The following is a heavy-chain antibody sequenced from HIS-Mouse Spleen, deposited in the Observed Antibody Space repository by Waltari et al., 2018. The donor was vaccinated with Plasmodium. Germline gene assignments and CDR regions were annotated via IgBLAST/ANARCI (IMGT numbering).Heavy chain of an antibody. J-gene: IGHJ2*01. CDR1: GFTFSGYW. CDR2: IKQDGSEK. V-gene: IGHV3-7*01. D-gene: IGHD6-13*01. CDR3: ASSWYWYFDL. Sequence: EVQLVESGGGLVQPGGSLRLSCAASGFTFSGYWVSWVRQAPGKGLEWVANIKQDGSEKDYVDSVKGRFTISRDNAKNSLYLQMNSLRAEDTAVYYCASSWYWYFDLWGRGTLVTVSS.